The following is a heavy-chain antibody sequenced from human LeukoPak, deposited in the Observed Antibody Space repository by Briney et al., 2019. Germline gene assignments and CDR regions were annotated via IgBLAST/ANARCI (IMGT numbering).Heavy chain of an antibody. Sequence: SETLSLTCTVSGGSISSRSYYWGWIRQPPGKGPDWIGSMSYSGTTYYNPSFNSRVTMSVDTSENQFSLRLSSVTAADTAVYYCARHIVVVPAAIPMGPRFDYWGQGTLVTVSS. CDR1: GGSISSRSYY. J-gene: IGHJ4*02. CDR2: MSYSGTT. V-gene: IGHV4-39*01. D-gene: IGHD2-2*01. CDR3: ARHIVVVPAAIPMGPRFDY.